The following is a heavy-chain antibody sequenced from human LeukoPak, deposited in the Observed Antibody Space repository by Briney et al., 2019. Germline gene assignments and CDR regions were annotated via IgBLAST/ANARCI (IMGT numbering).Heavy chain of an antibody. J-gene: IGHJ4*02. Sequence: AETLSLTCTVSGGSISSSSYYWGWIRQPPGKGLEWIGSIYYSGSTYYNPSLKSRVTISVDTSKNQFSLKLSSVTAADTAVYYCARDRASGYIAAALYDYWGQGTLVTVSS. CDR3: ARDRASGYIAAALYDY. V-gene: IGHV4-39*07. D-gene: IGHD6-13*01. CDR2: IYYSGST. CDR1: GGSISSSSYY.